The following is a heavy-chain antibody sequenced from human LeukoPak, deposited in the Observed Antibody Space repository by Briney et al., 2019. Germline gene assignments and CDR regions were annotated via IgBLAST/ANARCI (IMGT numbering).Heavy chain of an antibody. CDR1: GYTFTGYY. J-gene: IGHJ3*01. CDR2: INPNSGGT. D-gene: IGHD2-2*01. Sequence: ASVKVSCKASGYTFTGYYMHWVRQAPGQGLEWMGWINPNSGGTNYAQKFQGRVTMTRDTSISTAYMELSRLRSDDTAVYYCARAGVEYCSSTSCYLGAFDVWGQGTMVTVSS. CDR3: ARAGVEYCSSTSCYLGAFDV. V-gene: IGHV1-2*02.